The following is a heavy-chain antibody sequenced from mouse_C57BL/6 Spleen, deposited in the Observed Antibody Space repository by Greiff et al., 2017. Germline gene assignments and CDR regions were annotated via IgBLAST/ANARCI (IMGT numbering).Heavy chain of an antibody. J-gene: IGHJ1*03. D-gene: IGHD1-1*01. CDR2: ISGGGGNT. CDR1: GFTFSSYT. CDR3: ARITTVVGYFDV. Sequence: DVMLVESGGGLVKPGGSLKLSCAASGFTFSSYTMSWVRQTPGKRLEWVATISGGGGNTYYPDSVKGRFTISRDNAKNTLYLQMSSLRSEDTALYYCARITTVVGYFDVWGTGTTVTVSS. V-gene: IGHV5-9*01.